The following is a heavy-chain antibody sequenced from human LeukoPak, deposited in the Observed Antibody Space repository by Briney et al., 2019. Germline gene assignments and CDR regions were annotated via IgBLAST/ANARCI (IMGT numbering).Heavy chain of an antibody. Sequence: SETLSLTCTVSGGSLSSGSYYWSWLRQPPGKGVEWSGYFYYSWSTNYNPLLKSRVTISVDTYKNQFSLKLSSVTAADTAVYYCARDAKNLTGYYQDYYGMDVWGQGTTVTVSS. V-gene: IGHV4-61*01. D-gene: IGHD3-9*01. J-gene: IGHJ6*02. CDR3: ARDAKNLTGYYQDYYGMDV. CDR2: FYYSWST. CDR1: GGSLSSGSYY.